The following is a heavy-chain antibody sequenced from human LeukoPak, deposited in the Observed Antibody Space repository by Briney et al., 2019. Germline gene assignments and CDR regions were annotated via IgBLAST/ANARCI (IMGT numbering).Heavy chain of an antibody. CDR3: ARLPDRVGGNYYYYGMDV. CDR2: IYYSGST. CDR1: GGSISSYY. D-gene: IGHD3-16*01. Sequence: PSQTLSLTCTVSGGSISSYYWSWIRQPPGKGLEWIGYIYYSGSTNYNPSLKSRVTISVDTSKNQFSLKLSSVTAADTAVYYCARLPDRVGGNYYYYGMDVWGQGTTVTVSS. V-gene: IGHV4-59*08. J-gene: IGHJ6*02.